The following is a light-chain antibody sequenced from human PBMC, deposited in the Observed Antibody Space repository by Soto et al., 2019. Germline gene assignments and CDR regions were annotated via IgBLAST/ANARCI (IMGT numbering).Light chain of an antibody. CDR1: SSDVGSFDS. V-gene: IGLV2-14*01. CDR3: SSFTTSSTLV. CDR2: DAS. Sequence: QSVLTQPASVSGSPRQTITISCTGTSSDVGSFDSVAWYQHNPGKAPKLMISDASNRPSGVSTRFSGSKSCTTASLSISGLQTEDGANYYCSSFTTSSTLVFGTGTKVTVL. J-gene: IGLJ1*01.